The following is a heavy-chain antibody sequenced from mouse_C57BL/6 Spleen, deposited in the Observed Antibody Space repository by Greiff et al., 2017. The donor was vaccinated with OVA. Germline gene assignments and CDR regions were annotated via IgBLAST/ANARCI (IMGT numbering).Heavy chain of an antibody. D-gene: IGHD2-4*01. V-gene: IGHV1-76*01. CDR2: IYPGSGNT. CDR3: AREDYLYAMDY. Sequence: VQGVESGAELVRPGASVKLSCKASGYTFTDYYINWVKQRPGQGLEWIARIYPGSGNTYYNEKFKGKATLTAEKSSSTAYMQLSSLTSEDSAVYFCAREDYLYAMDYWGQGTSVTVSS. CDR1: GYTFTDYY. J-gene: IGHJ4*01.